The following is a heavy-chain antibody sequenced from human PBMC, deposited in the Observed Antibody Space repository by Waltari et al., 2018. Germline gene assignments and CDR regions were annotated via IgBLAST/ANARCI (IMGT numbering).Heavy chain of an antibody. V-gene: IGHV4-39*01. D-gene: IGHD3-16*01. CDR2: IPYSGAT. J-gene: IGHJ3*01. CDR1: GGSITTNLHY. Sequence: QLHLQESGPGLVQPSETLSLTCSVSGGSITTNLHYWGWIRQPPGKGLKWTATIPYSGATYTNPSLKSRVTISVDTFKNQFSLKLRSVTAADTALYYCATYVGASIGTAAFDVWGQGTMVTVSS. CDR3: ATYVGASIGTAAFDV.